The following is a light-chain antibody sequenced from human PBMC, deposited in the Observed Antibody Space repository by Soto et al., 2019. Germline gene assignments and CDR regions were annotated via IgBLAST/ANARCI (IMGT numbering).Light chain of an antibody. V-gene: IGKV2-28*01. J-gene: IGKJ2*01. Sequence: DIVMTQSPLSLPVTPGEPASISCRSSQSLLHSNGYNYLDWYLQKPGQSPQLLIYLGSNRASGVPDRFSGSGSGTDFTLTISSLQPEDFATYYCQQSYSTPHTFGQGTKLEIK. CDR3: QQSYSTPHT. CDR1: QSLLHSNGYNY. CDR2: LGS.